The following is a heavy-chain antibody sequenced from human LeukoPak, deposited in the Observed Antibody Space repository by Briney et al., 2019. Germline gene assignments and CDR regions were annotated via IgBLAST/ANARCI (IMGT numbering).Heavy chain of an antibody. J-gene: IGHJ4*02. V-gene: IGHV3-30-3*01. Sequence: PGGPLRLSCAASGFTFSSYAMHWVRQAPGKGLEWVAVISYDGSNKYYADSVKGRFTISRDNSKNTLYLQMNSLRAEDTAVYYCARDRGQQLVLDYFDYWGQGTLVTVSS. CDR3: ARDRGQQLVLDYFDY. CDR1: GFTFSSYA. CDR2: ISYDGSNK. D-gene: IGHD6-13*01.